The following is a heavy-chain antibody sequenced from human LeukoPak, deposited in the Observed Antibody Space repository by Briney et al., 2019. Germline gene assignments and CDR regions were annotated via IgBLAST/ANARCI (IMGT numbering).Heavy chain of an antibody. CDR2: IIPILGIA. D-gene: IGHD3-22*01. CDR1: GGTFSSYA. CDR3: ARGMILSGSSGYFGPEDYYYYYYGMDV. Sequence: GASVKVSCKASGGTFSSYAISWVRQALGQGLEWMGRIIPILGIANYAQKFQGRVTITADKSTSTAYMELSSLRSEDTAVYYCARGMILSGSSGYFGPEDYYYYYYGMDVWGQGTTVTVSS. V-gene: IGHV1-69*04. J-gene: IGHJ6*02.